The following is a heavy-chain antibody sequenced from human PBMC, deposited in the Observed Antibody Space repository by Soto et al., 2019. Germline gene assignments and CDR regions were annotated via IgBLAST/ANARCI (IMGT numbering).Heavy chain of an antibody. CDR2: ISAYNGNT. Sequence: QVQLVQSGAEVKKPGASVEVSCKASGYTFTSYGITWVRQAPGKGLEWMGWISAYNGNTKHAQKIQGRVTMHTDTSTSTAYMELRSLISVVTAVYCCARDLGGSPEDYWGLVTLVKVSS. CDR3: ARDLGGSPEDY. V-gene: IGHV1-18*01. CDR1: GYTFTSYG. J-gene: IGHJ4*02. D-gene: IGHD2-15*01.